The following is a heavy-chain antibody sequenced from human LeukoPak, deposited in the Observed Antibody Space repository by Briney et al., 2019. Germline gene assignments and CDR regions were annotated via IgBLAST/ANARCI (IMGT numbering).Heavy chain of an antibody. CDR2: IYYSGST. Sequence: SETLSLTCTVSGGSISSYYWSWIRQPPGKGLQWMGYIYYSGSTNYNPSLKSRVTISVDTSKNQFSLKLSSVTAADTAVYYCARWVVAWGFDYWGQGTLVTVSS. V-gene: IGHV4-59*01. J-gene: IGHJ4*02. CDR1: GGSISSYY. D-gene: IGHD2-15*01. CDR3: ARWVVAWGFDY.